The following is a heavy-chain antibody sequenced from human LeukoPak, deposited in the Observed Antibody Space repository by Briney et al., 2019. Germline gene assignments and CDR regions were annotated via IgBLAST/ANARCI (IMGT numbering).Heavy chain of an antibody. CDR3: ARGIRYFDWLPDYFDY. Sequence: SGTLSLTCAVSGGSISSSNWWSWVRQPPGKGLEWIGEIYHSGSTNYNPSLKSRVTISVDKSKNQFSLKLSSVTAADTAVYYCARGIRYFDWLPDYFDYWGQGTLVTVSS. CDR1: GGSISSSNW. V-gene: IGHV4-4*02. CDR2: IYHSGST. J-gene: IGHJ4*02. D-gene: IGHD3-9*01.